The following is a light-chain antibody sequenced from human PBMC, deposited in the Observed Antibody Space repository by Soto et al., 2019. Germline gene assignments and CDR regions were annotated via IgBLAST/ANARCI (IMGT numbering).Light chain of an antibody. CDR1: QSVSSSF. Sequence: EIVLTQSPGTLSLSPGERATLSCRASQSVSSSFLAWYQQKPGQAPRLLIHSASSRATGIPDRFSGSGSGTDFSLTISRLEPEDFAVYYCLHYDNSPLYTFGQGTKLEIK. V-gene: IGKV3-20*01. CDR2: SAS. J-gene: IGKJ2*01. CDR3: LHYDNSPLYT.